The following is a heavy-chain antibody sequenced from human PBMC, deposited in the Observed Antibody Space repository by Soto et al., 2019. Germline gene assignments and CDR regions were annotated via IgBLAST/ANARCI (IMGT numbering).Heavy chain of an antibody. V-gene: IGHV3-23*01. D-gene: IGHD7-27*01. J-gene: IGHJ4*02. CDR2: IDNSGDIT. CDR3: AKDPTGVLRGILDS. Sequence: EVQLLGSGGGLVQPGGSLRLSCAASGFAFSSYAVAWVRQAPGKGLEWVSAIDNSGDITYYADSVKGRFTVSRDNSKSTLFLQMRSLRAEDTALYYCAKDPTGVLRGILDSWGQGTLVTVSS. CDR1: GFAFSSYA.